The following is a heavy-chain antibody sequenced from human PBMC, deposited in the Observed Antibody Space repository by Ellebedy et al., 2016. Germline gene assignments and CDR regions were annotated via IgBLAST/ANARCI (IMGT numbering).Heavy chain of an antibody. V-gene: IGHV3-23*01. Sequence: GESLKISCAASGFTFSSYAMSWVRQAPGKGLEWVSVISGSDGSTSYADSVKGRFTISRDNSKNTVYLQMNDLRAEDTAVYYCAKDPPLGDPAAIWGDLKTNWFDPWGQGTLVTVSS. CDR1: GFTFSSYA. D-gene: IGHD2-2*02. CDR2: ISGSDGST. J-gene: IGHJ5*02. CDR3: AKDPPLGDPAAIWGDLKTNWFDP.